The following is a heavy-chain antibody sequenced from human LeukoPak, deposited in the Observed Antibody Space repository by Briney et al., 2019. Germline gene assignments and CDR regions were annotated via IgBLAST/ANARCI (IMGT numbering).Heavy chain of an antibody. CDR2: ISYDGVYK. CDR3: ARDEFDGYNLGPSIF. J-gene: IGHJ4*02. D-gene: IGHD5-24*01. CDR1: GFTFRNYA. V-gene: IGHV3-30*04. Sequence: GGSLRLSCAASGFTFRNYAMHWVCQTPEKGLEWVAVISYDGVYKNYADSVKGRFTISRDDPKNTLYLQMNSLRTEDTGLYYCARDEFDGYNLGPSIFWGQGTLVTVSS.